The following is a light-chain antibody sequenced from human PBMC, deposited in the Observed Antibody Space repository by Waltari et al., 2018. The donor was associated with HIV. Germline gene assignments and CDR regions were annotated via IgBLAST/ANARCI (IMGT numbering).Light chain of an antibody. J-gene: IGLJ2*01. Sequence: QSALTQPPSASGSPGQSVTFSCTGTSRDVGAYNFVSWYQQHPGQAPKLLIYGVTQRPSGVPDRFSGAKSGNTASLTVSGLQADDEADYYCSSYAGPNHLLFGGGTRLTVL. CDR2: GVT. CDR3: SSYAGPNHLL. V-gene: IGLV2-8*01. CDR1: SRDVGAYNF.